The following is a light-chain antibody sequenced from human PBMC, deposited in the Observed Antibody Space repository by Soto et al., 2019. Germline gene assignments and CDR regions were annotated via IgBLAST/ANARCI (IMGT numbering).Light chain of an antibody. V-gene: IGLV2-14*03. CDR1: SSDVGAYDF. CDR3: SSHTTSNTRV. J-gene: IGLJ1*01. CDR2: EVS. Sequence: QSVLTQPASVSGSPGQSIAISCTGTSSDVGAYDFVSRYQQHPDKAPKLLIYEVSNRPSGVSDRFSGSKSVNTATLTISGLQAEDEADYYCSSHTTSNTRVFGTGTKVTV.